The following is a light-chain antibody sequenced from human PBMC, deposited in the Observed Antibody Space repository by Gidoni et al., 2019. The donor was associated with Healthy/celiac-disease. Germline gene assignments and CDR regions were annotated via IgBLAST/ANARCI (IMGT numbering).Light chain of an antibody. CDR3: QQYYSTPPV. Sequence: DIQMTQSPSSLSASVGDRVTITCRASQAISHSLAWYQQKPGKAPKLLLYAASRLESGVPSRFSGSGSGTDYTLTISSLQPEDFATYYCQQYYSTPPVFGPGTKVDIK. CDR2: AAS. J-gene: IGKJ3*01. V-gene: IGKV1-NL1*01. CDR1: QAISHS.